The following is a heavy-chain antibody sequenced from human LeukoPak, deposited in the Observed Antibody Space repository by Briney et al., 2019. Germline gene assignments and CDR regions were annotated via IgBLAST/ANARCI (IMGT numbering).Heavy chain of an antibody. D-gene: IGHD3-22*01. CDR1: GGSFSGYY. Sequence: SETLSLTCAVYGGSFSGYYWNWIRQSPGKGLEWIGEINHSGNTNYNPSLKSRVTISVDTSKNQFSLKLSSVTAADTAVYYCGRGGRLFLPYWGQGTLVTVSS. CDR2: INHSGNT. V-gene: IGHV4-34*01. CDR3: GRGGRLFLPY. J-gene: IGHJ4*02.